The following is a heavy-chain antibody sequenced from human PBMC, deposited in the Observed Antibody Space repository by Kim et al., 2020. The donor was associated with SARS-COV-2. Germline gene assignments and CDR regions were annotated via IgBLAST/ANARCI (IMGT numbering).Heavy chain of an antibody. Sequence: GGSLRLSCAASWFNVSSNFMSWVRQAPGKGLEWVSIIYNDGSTYYADSVKGRFTISRDNSKNTLYLQMNSLRAEDTAVYYCASQTYYYDSSGYYPGNFQHWGQGTLVTVSS. J-gene: IGHJ1*01. CDR3: ASQTYYYDSSGYYPGNFQH. CDR1: WFNVSSNF. V-gene: IGHV3-53*01. CDR2: IYNDGST. D-gene: IGHD3-22*01.